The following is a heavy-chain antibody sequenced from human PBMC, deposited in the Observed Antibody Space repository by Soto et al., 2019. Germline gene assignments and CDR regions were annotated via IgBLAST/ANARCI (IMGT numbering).Heavy chain of an antibody. CDR2: IIPIFGTV. V-gene: IGHV1-69*12. CDR3: AKGAVAGTPTSYYYYGMDV. D-gene: IGHD6-19*01. Sequence: QVQLLQSGAEVKKPGSSVRVSCEASGGLFRTYAISWVRQAPGQGLEWMGGIIPIFGTVNYAQKFQGRVTITADESTTTVYMDLRSLRSEDTAVYYCAKGAVAGTPTSYYYYGMDVWGQGTTVTVSS. CDR1: GGLFRTYA. J-gene: IGHJ6*02.